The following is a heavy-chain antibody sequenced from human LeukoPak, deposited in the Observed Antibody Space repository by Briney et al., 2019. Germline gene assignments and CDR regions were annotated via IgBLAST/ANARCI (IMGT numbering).Heavy chain of an antibody. CDR3: ARQSVTVAGPPFDY. CDR1: GYSFTTYW. D-gene: IGHD6-19*01. J-gene: IGHJ4*02. CDR2: IYPGDSDT. Sequence: GESLKISCKGSGYSFTTYWIGWVRQMPGKGLKWMGIIYPGDSDTRYSPSFQGQVIISADKSISTAYVQWSSLKASDTAMYYCARQSVTVAGPPFDYWGQGTLVTVSS. V-gene: IGHV5-51*01.